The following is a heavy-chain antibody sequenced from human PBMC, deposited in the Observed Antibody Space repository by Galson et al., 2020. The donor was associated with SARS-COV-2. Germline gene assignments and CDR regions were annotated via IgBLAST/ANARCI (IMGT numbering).Heavy chain of an antibody. Sequence: SVKVSCRASGYTFSDYAINWVRQAPGQGLAWMGWVTSDKGKINYAQKFQGRVTLSIDTSTTTAYMELSSLRPDDTAVYYCARASYEHYYGMDVWGQGTTVNVS. CDR3: ARASYEHYYGMDV. J-gene: IGHJ6*02. D-gene: IGHD3-16*01. V-gene: IGHV1-18*01. CDR2: VTSDKGKI. CDR1: GYTFSDYA.